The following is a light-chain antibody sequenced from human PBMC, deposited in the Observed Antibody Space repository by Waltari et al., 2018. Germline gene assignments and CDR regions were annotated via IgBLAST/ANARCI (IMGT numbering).Light chain of an antibody. CDR3: AAWDDRLTVVV. CDR2: TNS. CDR1: SSNIGSNY. Sequence: QSVLTQPPSASGPPGQRVTISCSGSSSNIGSNYVYWYQQPPGTAPKLLIYTNSERPSGVPDRFSGSKSGTSASLAISGLRSEDEGDYFCAAWDDRLTVVVFGGGTKLTVL. J-gene: IGLJ2*01. V-gene: IGLV1-47*01.